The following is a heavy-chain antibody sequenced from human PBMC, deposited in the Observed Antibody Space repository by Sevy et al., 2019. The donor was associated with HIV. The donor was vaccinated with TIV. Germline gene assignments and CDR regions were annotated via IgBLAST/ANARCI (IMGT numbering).Heavy chain of an antibody. J-gene: IGHJ3*02. CDR3: AREDEGPRGPSFDI. CDR1: GGSISSGDYY. CDR2: IYYSGST. Sequence: SETLSLTCTVSGGSISSGDYYWSWIRQPPGKGLEWIGYIYYSGSTYYNPSLKSRVTISVDTSKNQFSLKLSSVTAADTAVYYCAREDEGPRGPSFDIWGQGTMVTVSS. D-gene: IGHD3-16*01. V-gene: IGHV4-30-4*01.